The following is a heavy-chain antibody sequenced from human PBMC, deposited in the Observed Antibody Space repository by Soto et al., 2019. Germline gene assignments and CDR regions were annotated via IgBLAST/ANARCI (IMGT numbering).Heavy chain of an antibody. J-gene: IGHJ3*01. CDR2: IFYTGDI. CDR3: ARPARIVDV. CDR1: GDSITKHY. Sequence: PSETLSLTCTVSGDSITKHYWSWIRQPPGKGLEYIGYIFYTGDINYNPSLKSRVTISIDTSKNQFSLKLASVTAADTAIYYCARPARIVDVWGQGTMVTVSS. V-gene: IGHV4-59*11. D-gene: IGHD2-15*01.